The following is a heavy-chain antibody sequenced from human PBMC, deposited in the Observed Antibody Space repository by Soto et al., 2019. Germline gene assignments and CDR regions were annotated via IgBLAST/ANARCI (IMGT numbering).Heavy chain of an antibody. CDR3: AKVISRDDNFWSGHSYFNA. CDR2: IIGTGDVT. CDR1: GFSFNDYA. J-gene: IGHJ5*02. D-gene: IGHD3-3*01. V-gene: IGHV3-23*01. Sequence: GGSLRLSCAASGFSFNDYAMAWVRQTPGKGLEWVSAIIGTGDVTYSADSVRGRFAISRDNSRNTLYLEMNSLRVEDTALYYCAKVISRDDNFWSGHSYFNAWGQGTLVTVSS.